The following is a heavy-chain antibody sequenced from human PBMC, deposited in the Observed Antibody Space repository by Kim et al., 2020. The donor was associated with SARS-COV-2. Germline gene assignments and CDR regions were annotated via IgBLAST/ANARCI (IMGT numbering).Heavy chain of an antibody. Sequence: KFKGRVTITRDTSASTAYMELSSLRSEDTAVYYCARVAARPSYYYYGLDVWGQGTTVTVSS. J-gene: IGHJ6*02. CDR3: ARVAARPSYYYYGLDV. V-gene: IGHV1-3*01. D-gene: IGHD6-6*01.